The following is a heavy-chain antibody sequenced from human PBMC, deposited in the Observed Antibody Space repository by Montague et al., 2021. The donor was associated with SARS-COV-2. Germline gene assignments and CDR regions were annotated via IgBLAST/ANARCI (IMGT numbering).Heavy chain of an antibody. Sequence: CAISGDSVSSRSATWNWVRQSPSRGLEWLGRTYYRSKWYNDYAVSVRGRVTINPDTSKNQFSLQLNSVTPEDTAIYYCTSGREGNYNVMDVWGQGTTVTVSS. CDR3: TSGREGNYNVMDV. D-gene: IGHD1-26*01. J-gene: IGHJ6*02. CDR1: GDSVSSRSAT. V-gene: IGHV6-1*01. CDR2: TYYRSKWYN.